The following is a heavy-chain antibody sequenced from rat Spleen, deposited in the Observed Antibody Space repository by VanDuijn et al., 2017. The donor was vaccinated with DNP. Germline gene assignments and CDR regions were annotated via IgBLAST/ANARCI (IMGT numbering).Heavy chain of an antibody. CDR2: ISYDGSNT. J-gene: IGHJ4*01. Sequence: EVHLVESGGGLVQPGRSLKLSCVASGFTFSNYDMAWVRQAPKKGLEWVANISYDGSNTYYRDSVKGRFTISRENAKTTLYLQMNSLRSEDTATYYCVSFNWPVPWGQGTSVTVSS. CDR1: GFTFSNYD. CDR3: VSFNWPVP. D-gene: IGHD3-6*01. V-gene: IGHV5-7*01.